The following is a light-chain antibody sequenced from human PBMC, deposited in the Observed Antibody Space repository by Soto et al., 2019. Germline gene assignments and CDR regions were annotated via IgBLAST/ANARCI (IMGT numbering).Light chain of an antibody. CDR2: GAS. Sequence: EIVMTQSPATLSLSPGERATLSCRASQSVDSKFAWYQQKPGQGPRLLIYGASSRATGIPARFSGSGSGTEFTLTISSLQSEDFAVYYCQHYSTWLWTFGQGTKVEIK. CDR3: QHYSTWLWT. V-gene: IGKV3-15*01. J-gene: IGKJ1*01. CDR1: QSVDSK.